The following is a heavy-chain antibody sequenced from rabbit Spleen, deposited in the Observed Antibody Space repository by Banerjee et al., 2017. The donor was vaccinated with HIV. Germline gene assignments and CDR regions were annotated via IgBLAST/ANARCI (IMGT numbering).Heavy chain of an antibody. V-gene: IGHV1S45*01. CDR1: GFSFSDRDV. Sequence: QEQLVESGGGLVKPEGSLTLACKASGFSFSDRDVMCWVRQAPGKGLQWIACINTYTGKPVYATWPKGRFTISSDNAQNTVDLQMNSLTAADTATYFCARHAGYAGYGYSTLDLWGPGTLVTVS. J-gene: IGHJ4*01. CDR3: ARHAGYAGYGYSTLDL. CDR2: INTYTGKP. D-gene: IGHD8-1*01.